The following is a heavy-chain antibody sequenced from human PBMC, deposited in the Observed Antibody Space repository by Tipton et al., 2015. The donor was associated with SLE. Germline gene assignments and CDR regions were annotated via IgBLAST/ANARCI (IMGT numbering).Heavy chain of an antibody. Sequence: TLSLTCTVSGGSISSYYWSWIRQPPGKGLEWIGYIYYSGSTNYNPSLKSRVTISVDTSKNQFSLKLSSVTAADTAVYYCARSFKGLQSPSYYYSCTGDWGKGTPVTVSS. J-gene: IGHJ6*03. CDR1: GGSISSYY. V-gene: IGHV4-59*01. CDR3: ARSFKGLQSPSYYYSCTGD. CDR2: IYYSGST. D-gene: IGHD4-11*01.